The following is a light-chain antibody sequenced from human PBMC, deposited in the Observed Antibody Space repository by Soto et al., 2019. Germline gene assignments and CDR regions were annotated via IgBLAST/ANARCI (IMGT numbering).Light chain of an antibody. CDR3: LQHNSYPFT. CDR2: GAS. Sequence: DIHMTQSPSSLSASVGDIVTITFPARQTISNYLNWYQQKPGKAPNLLIYGASSLQSGVPARFSGSGSGTDFTLNISSLQPEDFATYYCLQHNSYPFTFGQGTRLEIK. CDR1: QTISNY. J-gene: IGKJ5*01. V-gene: IGKV1-39*01.